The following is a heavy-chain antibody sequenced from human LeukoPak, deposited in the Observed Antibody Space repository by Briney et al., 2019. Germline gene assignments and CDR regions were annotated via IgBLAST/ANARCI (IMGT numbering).Heavy chain of an antibody. D-gene: IGHD3-22*01. CDR3: ARHVRYYDSSGYSYFDY. CDR2: IYPGDSDT. V-gene: IGHV5-51*01. J-gene: IGHJ4*02. Sequence: GESLQISCKGSGYSFTSYWIGWVRQMPGKGLEWMGIIYPGDSDTRYSPSFQGQVTISADKSISTAYLQWSSLKASDTAMYYCARHVRYYDSSGYSYFDYWGQGTLVTVSS. CDR1: GYSFTSYW.